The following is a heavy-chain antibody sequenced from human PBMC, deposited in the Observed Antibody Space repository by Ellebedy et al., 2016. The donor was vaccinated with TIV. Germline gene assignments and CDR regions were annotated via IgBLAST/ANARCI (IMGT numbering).Heavy chain of an antibody. V-gene: IGHV1-3*01. CDR1: GYTFTSYA. CDR3: ARERLAYEAGPTNWFDP. J-gene: IGHJ5*02. D-gene: IGHD1/OR15-1a*01. Sequence: ASVKVSCKASGYTFTSYAMHWVRQAPGQRLEWMGWINAGNGNTKYSQKFQGRVTITRDTSASTAYMELSSLRSEDTAVYYCARERLAYEAGPTNWFDPWGQGTLVTVSS. CDR2: INAGNGNT.